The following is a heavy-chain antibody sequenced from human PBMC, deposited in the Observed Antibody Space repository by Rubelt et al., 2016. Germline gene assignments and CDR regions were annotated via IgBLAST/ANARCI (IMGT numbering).Heavy chain of an antibody. CDR2: INQDGSEK. V-gene: IGHV3-7*04. CDR3: ARALLEL. CDR1: GFTFSSSW. J-gene: IGHJ2*01. Sequence: VQLVESGGGVVQPGRSLRLSCAASGFTFSSSWMTWVRQDTRKRLEWVATINQDGSEKYYVDSVKGRFTISRDTANWSLYLQLNSLTAVGTALFYCARALLELCGRGTLVTVSS.